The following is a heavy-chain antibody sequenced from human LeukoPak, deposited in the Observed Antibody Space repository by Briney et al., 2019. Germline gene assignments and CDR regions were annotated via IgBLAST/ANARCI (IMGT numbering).Heavy chain of an antibody. CDR3: ARDERSSTSFPVDY. CDR1: GFTFSGYG. Sequence: AGGSLRLSCAASGFTFSGYGMHWVRQAPGKGREWVAVIWYDGSNKYYADSVKGRFTISRDNSKNTLYLQMNSLRAEDTAVYYCARDERSSTSFPVDYWGQGTLVTVSS. V-gene: IGHV3-33*01. CDR2: IWYDGSNK. D-gene: IGHD2-2*01. J-gene: IGHJ4*02.